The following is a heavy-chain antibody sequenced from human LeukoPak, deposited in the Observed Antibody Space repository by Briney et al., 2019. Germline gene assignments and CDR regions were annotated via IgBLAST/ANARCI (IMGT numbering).Heavy chain of an antibody. CDR2: ISGSGGST. D-gene: IGHD1-26*01. CDR1: GFTFSSYS. Sequence: GGSPRLSCAASGFTFSSYSMNWARQAPGKGLQWVSAISGSGGSTYYADSVKGRFTISRDNSKNTLYLQMNSLRAEETAVYYCAKTVGPTDYWGQGTLVTVSS. CDR3: AKTVGPTDY. V-gene: IGHV3-23*01. J-gene: IGHJ4*02.